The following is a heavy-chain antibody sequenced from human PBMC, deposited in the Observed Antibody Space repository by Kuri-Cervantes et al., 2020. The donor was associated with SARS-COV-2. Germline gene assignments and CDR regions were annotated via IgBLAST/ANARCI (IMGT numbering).Heavy chain of an antibody. Sequence: GESLKISCSASGFTFISYSMNWVRQAPGKGLEWVSYIISSSSTIYYADSVKGRFTISRDKSKNSLYLQLNSLRAEDTAVYYCARDLSSGLWAFDYWGQGTLVTVSS. CDR1: GFTFISYS. CDR3: ARDLSSGLWAFDY. V-gene: IGHV3-48*01. CDR2: IISSSSTI. D-gene: IGHD5-18*01. J-gene: IGHJ4*02.